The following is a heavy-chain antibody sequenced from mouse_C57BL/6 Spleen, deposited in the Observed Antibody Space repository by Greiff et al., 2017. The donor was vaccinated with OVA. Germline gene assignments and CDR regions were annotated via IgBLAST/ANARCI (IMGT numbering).Heavy chain of an antibody. CDR3: AREYYGTPFAY. CDR2: ISSGSSTI. CDR1: GFTFSDYG. D-gene: IGHD1-1*01. Sequence: EVQLQESGGGLVKPGGSLKLSCAASGFTFSDYGMHWVRQAPEKGLEWVAYISSGSSTIYYADTVKGRFTISRDNAKNTLFLQMTSLRSEDTAMYYCAREYYGTPFAYWGQGTLVTVSA. J-gene: IGHJ3*01. V-gene: IGHV5-17*01.